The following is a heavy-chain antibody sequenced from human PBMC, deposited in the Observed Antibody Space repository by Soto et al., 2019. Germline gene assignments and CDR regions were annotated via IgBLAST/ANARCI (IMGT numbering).Heavy chain of an antibody. J-gene: IGHJ6*03. CDR3: ARDPSENDPTSYYYYYYMDV. CDR2: INSDGSST. D-gene: IGHD1-1*01. Sequence: PGGSLRLSCAASGFTFSSYWMHWVRQAPGKGLVWVSRINSDGSSTSYADSVKGRFTISRDNAKNTLYLQMNSLRAEDTAVYYCARDPSENDPTSYYYYYYMDVWGKGTTVTVSS. V-gene: IGHV3-74*01. CDR1: GFTFSSYW.